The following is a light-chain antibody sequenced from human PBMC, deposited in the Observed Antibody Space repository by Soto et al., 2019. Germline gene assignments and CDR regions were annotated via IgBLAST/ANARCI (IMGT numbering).Light chain of an antibody. Sequence: DIQITQSPSTLSASVGDRVTITCRATQSVSRWLARYQQKPGKAPNLLIFGASRLQSGVPSRFSGSGSGTDYTLTISSLQPEDFATYYCQQSFSAPRYTFGQGTKLEIK. CDR3: QQSFSAPRYT. J-gene: IGKJ2*01. CDR2: GAS. V-gene: IGKV1-39*01. CDR1: QSVSRW.